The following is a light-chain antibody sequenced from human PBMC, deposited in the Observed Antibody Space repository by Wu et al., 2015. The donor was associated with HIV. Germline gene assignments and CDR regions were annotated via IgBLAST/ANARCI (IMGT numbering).Light chain of an antibody. V-gene: IGKV3-20*01. CDR1: QIVIDNY. J-gene: IGKJ4*01. CDR3: QQYGSSP. CDR2: GAS. Sequence: ETVLTQSPATLSLSPGERAILSCRASQIVIDNYLAWYQQKPGQAPKLLIYGASNRATGIPKRFSGSGSGTDFTLTISRLEPEDFAVYYCQQYGSSPFGGGTKVEIK.